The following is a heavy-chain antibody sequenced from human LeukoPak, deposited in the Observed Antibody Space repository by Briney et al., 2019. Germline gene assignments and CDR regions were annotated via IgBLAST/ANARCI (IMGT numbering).Heavy chain of an antibody. V-gene: IGHV4-59*12. CDR2: IYHTGST. Sequence: SETLSLTCTVSGASIDSYYWSWIRQPPGEGLEWIGYIYHTGSTNYNPSLKSRVTISLDTSKNQFSLKLSSVTAADTAVYYCARGPWIQLWLRYFDYWGQGTLVTVSS. CDR3: ARGPWIQLWLRYFDY. CDR1: GASIDSYY. J-gene: IGHJ4*02. D-gene: IGHD5-18*01.